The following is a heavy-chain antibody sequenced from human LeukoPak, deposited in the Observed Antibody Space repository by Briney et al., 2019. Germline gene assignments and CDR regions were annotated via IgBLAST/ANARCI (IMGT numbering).Heavy chain of an antibody. Sequence: GGSLRLSCAASGFTFSSYAMSWVRQASGKGLEWVSAISGSGGSTYYADSVKGRFTISRDNSKNTLYLQMNSLRVEDTAFYYCARDLGGVGAYWGQGILVTVSS. CDR2: ISGSGGST. J-gene: IGHJ4*02. CDR3: ARDLGGVGAY. D-gene: IGHD1-26*01. V-gene: IGHV3-23*01. CDR1: GFTFSSYA.